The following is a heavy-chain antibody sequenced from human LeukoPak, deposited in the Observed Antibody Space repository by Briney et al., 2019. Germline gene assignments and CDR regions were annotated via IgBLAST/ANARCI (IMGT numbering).Heavy chain of an antibody. V-gene: IGHV3-9*01. J-gene: IGHJ5*02. CDR3: AKDAGSGYKYNWFDP. D-gene: IGHD3-22*01. CDR1: GFTFDDYA. Sequence: PGRSLRLSCAASGFTFDDYAMHWVRQAPGKGLEWVSGISWNSGSIGYADSVKGRFTISRDNAKNSLYLQMNSLRAEDTALYYCAKDAGSGYKYNWFDPWGQGTLVTVSS. CDR2: ISWNSGSI.